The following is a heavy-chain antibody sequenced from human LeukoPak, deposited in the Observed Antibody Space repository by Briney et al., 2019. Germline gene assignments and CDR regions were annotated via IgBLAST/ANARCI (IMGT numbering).Heavy chain of an antibody. Sequence: SETLSLTCTVSGSMYNYYWSWIRQPPGKGLEWIGYIHYNGITNYSPSLKSRVTISVDTSKNQFSLKLSSVTAADTAVYYCAASARGVIFDAFDIWGQGTMVTVSS. CDR3: AASARGVIFDAFDI. CDR1: GSMYNYY. CDR2: IHYNGIT. D-gene: IGHD3-10*01. J-gene: IGHJ3*02. V-gene: IGHV4-59*01.